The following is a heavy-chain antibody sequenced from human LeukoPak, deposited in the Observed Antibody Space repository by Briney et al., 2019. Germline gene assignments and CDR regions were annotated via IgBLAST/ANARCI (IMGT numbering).Heavy chain of an antibody. CDR1: GGSISSSS. V-gene: IGHV4-59*01. CDR2: IWYSGDT. CDR3: ARDDHSPHYHYAMGV. D-gene: IGHD4-11*01. J-gene: IGHJ6*02. Sequence: SETLSLTCTVSGGSISSSSWSWVRQDPGKRLEWIGFIWYSGDTDYNPSLRSRVTISVDTSKNQFSLKLNSVTAADTAVYYCARDDHSPHYHYAMGVWGQGITVTASS.